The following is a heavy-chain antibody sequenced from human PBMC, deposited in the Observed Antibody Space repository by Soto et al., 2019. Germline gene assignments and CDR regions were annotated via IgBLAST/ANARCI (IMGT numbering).Heavy chain of an antibody. J-gene: IGHJ6*02. D-gene: IGHD2-2*01. CDR3: ARDRWNREYCSSTSCYLNYYGMDV. CDR1: GFTFSSYS. V-gene: IGHV3-21*01. Sequence: PGGSLRLSCAASGFTFSSYSMNWVRQAPGKGLEWVSSISTSSSYIYYADSVKGRFTISRDNAKNSLYLQMNSLRDEDTAVYYCARDRWNREYCSSTSCYLNYYGMDVWGQGTTVTVSS. CDR2: ISTSSSYI.